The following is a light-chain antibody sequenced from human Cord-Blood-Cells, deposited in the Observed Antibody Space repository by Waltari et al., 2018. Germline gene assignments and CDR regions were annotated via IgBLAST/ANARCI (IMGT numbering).Light chain of an antibody. CDR3: QQYGSSP. CDR1: QRVSSSY. CDR2: DAS. J-gene: IGKJ4*01. Sequence: IVLTRSPAPLSLSPVDRATLSCGASQRVSSSYLAWYQQKPGLAPRLLIYDASSRATGIPDRFSGSGSGTDFTLTISRLEPEDFAVYYCQQYGSSPFGGGTKVEIK. V-gene: IGKV3D-20*01.